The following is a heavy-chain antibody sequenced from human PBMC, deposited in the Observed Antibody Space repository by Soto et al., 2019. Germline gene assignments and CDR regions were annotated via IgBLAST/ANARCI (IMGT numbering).Heavy chain of an antibody. J-gene: IGHJ5*02. D-gene: IGHD3-10*01. Sequence: QVQLVQSGAEVKKPGSSVKVSCKASGGTFSSYAISWVRQAPGQGLEWMGGIIPIFGTANYAQKFQGRVTITADESTSTAYMELSSLRSDDTAVYYWAREGSYGSGRTRGWFDPWGQGTLVTVSS. CDR3: AREGSYGSGRTRGWFDP. CDR1: GGTFSSYA. CDR2: IIPIFGTA. V-gene: IGHV1-69*12.